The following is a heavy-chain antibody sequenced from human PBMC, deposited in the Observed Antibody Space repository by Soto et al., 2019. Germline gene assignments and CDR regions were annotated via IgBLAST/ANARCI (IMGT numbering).Heavy chain of an antibody. D-gene: IGHD3-16*01. V-gene: IGHV3-11*01. J-gene: IGHJ6*02. CDR2: ISSSGSTI. CDR3: ARERRYYDYVWGSSRYYYGMDV. CDR1: GFTFSDYY. Sequence: QVQLVESGGGLVKPGGSLRLSCAASGFTFSDYYMSWIRQAPGKGLEWVSYISSSGSTIYYADSVKGRFTISRDNAKNSLYLQMNSLRAEDTAVYYCARERRYYDYVWGSSRYYYGMDVWGQGTTVTVSS.